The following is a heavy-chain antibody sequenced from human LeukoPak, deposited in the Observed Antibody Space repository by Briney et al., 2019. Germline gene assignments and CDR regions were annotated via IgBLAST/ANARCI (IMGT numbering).Heavy chain of an antibody. J-gene: IGHJ4*02. D-gene: IGHD3-9*01. V-gene: IGHV3-30*04. Sequence: QPGRSLRLSCAASGFTFSSYAMHWVRQAPGKGLAWVAVISYDGSNKYYADSVKGRFTISRDNSKNTLYLQMNSLRAEDTAVYYCARGQRGGYFDWLNYFDYWGQGTLVTVSS. CDR3: ARGQRGGYFDWLNYFDY. CDR1: GFTFSSYA. CDR2: ISYDGSNK.